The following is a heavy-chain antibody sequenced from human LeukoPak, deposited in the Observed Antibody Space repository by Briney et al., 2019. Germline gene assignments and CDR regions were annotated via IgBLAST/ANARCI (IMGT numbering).Heavy chain of an antibody. CDR1: VGSISSSSYY. D-gene: IGHD6-19*01. J-gene: IGHJ4*02. V-gene: IGHV4-39*01. CDR3: ASLAVAVIMTDY. Sequence: PSETLSLPCTVSVGSISSSSYYWGWIRKPPGKGLEWIGSIYYSGSTYYNPSLKSRVTISVDTSKNQFSLKLSSVTAADTAVYYCASLAVAVIMTDYWGQGTLVTVSS. CDR2: IYYSGST.